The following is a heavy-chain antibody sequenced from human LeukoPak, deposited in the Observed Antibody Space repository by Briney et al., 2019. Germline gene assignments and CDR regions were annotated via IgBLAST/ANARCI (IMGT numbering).Heavy chain of an antibody. V-gene: IGHV3-30-3*01. Sequence: GRSLRLSCAASGFTFSSYAMHWVRQAPGKGLEWVAVILYDGSNKYYADSVKGRFTISRDNSKNTLYLQMNSLRAEDTAVYYCARDQSGTFDYWGQGTLVTVSS. J-gene: IGHJ4*02. CDR1: GFTFSSYA. D-gene: IGHD6-25*01. CDR3: ARDQSGTFDY. CDR2: ILYDGSNK.